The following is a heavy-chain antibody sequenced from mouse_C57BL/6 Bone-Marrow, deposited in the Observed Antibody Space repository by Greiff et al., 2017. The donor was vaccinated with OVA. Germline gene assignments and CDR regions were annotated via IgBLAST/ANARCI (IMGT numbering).Heavy chain of an antibody. CDR2: ISDGGSYT. CDR3: ARDQTRYAMDY. Sequence: EVQVVESGGDLVKPGGSLKLSCAASGFTFSSYGMSWVRQTPDKRLEWVATISDGGSYTYYPDNVKGRFTISRDNAKNNLYLQMSHLKSEDTAMYYCARDQTRYAMDYWGQGTSVTVSS. J-gene: IGHJ4*01. CDR1: GFTFSSYG. V-gene: IGHV5-4*01.